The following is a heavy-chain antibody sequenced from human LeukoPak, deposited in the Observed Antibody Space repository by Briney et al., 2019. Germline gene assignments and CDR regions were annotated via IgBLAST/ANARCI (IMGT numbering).Heavy chain of an antibody. J-gene: IGHJ3*02. CDR2: IYYSGST. CDR1: GGSISSYY. V-gene: IGHV4-59*01. CDR3: ARGPRGAFDI. Sequence: SETLSLTCTVSGGSISSYYWSWIRQPPGKGLEWIGYIYYSGSTNYNPSLKSRVTISVDTSKNQFSLKLSSVTVADTAVYYCARGPRGAFDIWGQGTMVTVSS. D-gene: IGHD3-10*01.